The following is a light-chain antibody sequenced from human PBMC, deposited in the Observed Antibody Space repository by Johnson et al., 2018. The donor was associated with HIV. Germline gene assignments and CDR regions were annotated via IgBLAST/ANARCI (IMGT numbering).Light chain of an antibody. CDR1: SSDMGNYA. CDR2: DNY. V-gene: IGLV1-51*01. J-gene: IGLJ1*01. CDR3: GTWDSSLSAYV. Sequence: QSVLTQPPSVSAAPGQKVTISCSGSSSDMGNYAVSWYQQLPGTAPKLLIYDNYKRPSGIPDRFSGSKSGTSATLGITGLQTGDEADYYCGTWDSSLSAYVVGTGTKVTVL.